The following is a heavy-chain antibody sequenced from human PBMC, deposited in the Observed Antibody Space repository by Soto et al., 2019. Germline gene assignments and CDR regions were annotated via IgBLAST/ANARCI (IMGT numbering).Heavy chain of an antibody. J-gene: IGHJ3*02. D-gene: IGHD3-9*01. V-gene: IGHV1-18*01. Sequence: QDQLVQSGGEVKKPGASVKVSCTTSGYTFTSHGISWVRQAPGQGLEWMGWISTYNGKTDYAQKFQGRITMTADTRTSTAYMEVRSLRSDDTAIYYCARLLTEGVTYREDAFDIWGQGTKVTVSS. CDR2: ISTYNGKT. CDR1: GYTFTSHG. CDR3: ARLLTEGVTYREDAFDI.